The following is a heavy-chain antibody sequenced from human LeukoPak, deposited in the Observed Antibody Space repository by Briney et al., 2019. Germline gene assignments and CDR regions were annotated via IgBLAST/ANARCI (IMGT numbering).Heavy chain of an antibody. V-gene: IGHV1-2*02. D-gene: IGHD6-19*01. J-gene: IGHJ4*02. CDR3: ARVVAVAGAFDY. Sequence: ASVKVSCNASGYTFTGYYMHWGRQAPGQGLERMGWSNPNSSGTNYAHKFQGSVTMTRETSISTAYMALSRLRSADTAVYYCARVVAVAGAFDYWGQGTLVTVSS. CDR1: GYTFTGYY. CDR2: SNPNSSGT.